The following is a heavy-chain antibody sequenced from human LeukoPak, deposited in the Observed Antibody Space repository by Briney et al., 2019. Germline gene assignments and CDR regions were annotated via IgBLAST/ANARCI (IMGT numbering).Heavy chain of an antibody. Sequence: SETLSLTCTVSGGSISSYYWSWIRQSPGKGLEYIGYIYSSGSTNYNPSLNSRVTISLDTSKNQSSLKLSSVTAADTAVYYCARDPGSQFDYWGQGTLVTVSS. J-gene: IGHJ4*02. V-gene: IGHV4-59*01. D-gene: IGHD6-13*01. CDR3: ARDPGSQFDY. CDR2: IYSSGST. CDR1: GGSISSYY.